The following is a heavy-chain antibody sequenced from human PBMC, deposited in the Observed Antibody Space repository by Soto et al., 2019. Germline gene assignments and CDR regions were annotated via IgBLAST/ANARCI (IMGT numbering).Heavy chain of an antibody. Sequence: QVQLVQSGAEVKKPGSSVKVSCQASGGTFSNFPIAWVRQAPGQGLEWMGAIIPIFDTIIYAQKFQGRVTITADASASTAYMELSSLTSADTALYYCARPRTVATTKGYDYLGQGTLVTVSS. V-gene: IGHV1-69*01. CDR2: IIPIFDTI. CDR1: GGTFSNFP. J-gene: IGHJ4*02. CDR3: ARPRTVATTKGYDY. D-gene: IGHD1-1*01.